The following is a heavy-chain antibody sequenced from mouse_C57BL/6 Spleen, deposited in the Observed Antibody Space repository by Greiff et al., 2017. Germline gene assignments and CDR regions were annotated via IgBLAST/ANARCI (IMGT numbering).Heavy chain of an antibody. CDR1: GFTFSSYG. CDR3: ARHTDYGSSYRYFDV. D-gene: IGHD1-1*01. V-gene: IGHV5-6*01. Sequence: EVKLVESGGDLVKPGGSLKLSCAASGFTFSSYGMSWVRQTPDKRLEWVATISSGGSYTYYPDSVKGRFTISRDNAKTTLYLQMSSLKSEDTAMYYCARHTDYGSSYRYFDVWGTGTTVTVSS. J-gene: IGHJ1*03. CDR2: ISSGGSYT.